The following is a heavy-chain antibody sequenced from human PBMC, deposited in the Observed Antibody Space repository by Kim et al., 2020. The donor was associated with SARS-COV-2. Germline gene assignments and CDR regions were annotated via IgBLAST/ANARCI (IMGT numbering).Heavy chain of an antibody. CDR1: GFTFSSYA. CDR2: ISGSGGST. D-gene: IGHD3-10*01. Sequence: GGSLRLSCAASGFTFSSYAMSWVRQAPGKGLEWVSAISGSGGSTYYADSVKGRFTISRDNSKNTLYLQMNSLRAEDTAVYYCAKGAVLWFGERHGMDVWGQGTTVTVSS. J-gene: IGHJ6*02. CDR3: AKGAVLWFGERHGMDV. V-gene: IGHV3-23*01.